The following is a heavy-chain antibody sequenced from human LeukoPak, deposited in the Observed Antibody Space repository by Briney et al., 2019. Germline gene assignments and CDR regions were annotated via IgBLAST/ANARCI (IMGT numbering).Heavy chain of an antibody. J-gene: IGHJ6*02. CDR3: AKDLSSAITSALVLDV. Sequence: PGGSLRLSCAASGFTFSSYGMHWVRQAPGKGLEWVSSISTSSSYIYYADSMKGRFTISRDNVKNVLYLQMNSLRPEDTALYYCAKDLSSAITSALVLDVWGQGTTVTVS. D-gene: IGHD3-22*01. CDR2: ISTSSSYI. V-gene: IGHV3-21*04. CDR1: GFTFSSYG.